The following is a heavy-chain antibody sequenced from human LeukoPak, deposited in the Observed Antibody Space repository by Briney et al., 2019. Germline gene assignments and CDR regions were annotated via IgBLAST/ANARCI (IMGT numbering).Heavy chain of an antibody. D-gene: IGHD3-16*01. CDR1: GYTFTGYY. CDR3: ARGVMITFGGEYNWFDP. Sequence: ASVKVSCKASGYTFTGYYMHWVRQAPGQGLEWMGWINPNSGGTNYAQKFQGRVTMTRDTSISTAYMELSRLRSDDTAAYYCARGVMITFGGEYNWFDPWGQGTLVTVSS. CDR2: INPNSGGT. J-gene: IGHJ5*02. V-gene: IGHV1-2*02.